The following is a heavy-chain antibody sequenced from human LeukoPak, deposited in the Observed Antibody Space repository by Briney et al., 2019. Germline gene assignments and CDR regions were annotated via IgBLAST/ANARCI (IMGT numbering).Heavy chain of an antibody. CDR3: ARPLLLAGAFDL. D-gene: IGHD2-21*02. CDR1: GYTFTMYG. V-gene: IGHV1-2*02. Sequence: ASVKVSCKASGYTFTMYGITWVRQAPGQGLEWVGYINPNTGGTKYAQKFQDRITMTRDTSITTVYVELSGLKSDDTAIYYCARPLLLAGAFDLWGQGTLVAVSS. J-gene: IGHJ3*01. CDR2: INPNTGGT.